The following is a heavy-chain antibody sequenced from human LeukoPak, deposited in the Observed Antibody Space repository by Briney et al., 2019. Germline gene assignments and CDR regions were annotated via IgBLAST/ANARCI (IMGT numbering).Heavy chain of an antibody. J-gene: IGHJ4*02. CDR1: GGSIISTRDH. CDR3: ARRLHYYDY. Sequence: KASETLSLTCSVSGGSIISTRDHWDWIRQPPGQGLEWIASVYYSGTTYYNPSLRSRVTISVDTSKNQFSLKVTSVTAADTSAYYCARRLHYYDYWGQGTLVTVSS. V-gene: IGHV4-39*01. CDR2: VYYSGTT. D-gene: IGHD2-21*02.